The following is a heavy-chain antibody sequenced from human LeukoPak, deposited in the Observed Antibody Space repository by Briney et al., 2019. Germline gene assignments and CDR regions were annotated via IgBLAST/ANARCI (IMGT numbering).Heavy chain of an antibody. CDR1: GVSFNDYY. V-gene: IGHV4-34*01. J-gene: IGHJ4*02. Sequence: TSETLSLTYAVSGVSFNDYYWSWVRQTPGKGLEWIGEINHSGYTNDSPSLKSRVTLSIDTSRKQFSLNVRSVTVADTGIYYCTRMTTGHDYWGQGTLVTVSS. D-gene: IGHD4-17*01. CDR2: INHSGYT. CDR3: TRMTTGHDY.